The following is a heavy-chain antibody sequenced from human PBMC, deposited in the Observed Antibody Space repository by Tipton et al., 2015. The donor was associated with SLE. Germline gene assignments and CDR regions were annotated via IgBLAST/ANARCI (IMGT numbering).Heavy chain of an antibody. D-gene: IGHD2-15*01. J-gene: IGHJ4*02. CDR1: GFIFNSYS. CDR2: ISSGSNYI. V-gene: IGHV3-21*01. Sequence: SLRLSCAASGFIFNSYSINWVRQAPGKGLEWVSSISSGSNYISYADSLKGRFTISRDDAKNSVFLQMNSLRAEDTAVYYCVRGASIGYYYFDYWGLGTLVIVSS. CDR3: VRGASIGYYYFDY.